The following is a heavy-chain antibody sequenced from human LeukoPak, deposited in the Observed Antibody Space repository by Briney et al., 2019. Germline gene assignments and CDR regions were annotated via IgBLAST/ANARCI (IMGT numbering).Heavy chain of an antibody. CDR1: GFIFSNYA. CDR2: ISSSGSLI. CDR3: AREMGYYDSSGYYY. V-gene: IGHV3-48*03. J-gene: IGHJ4*02. D-gene: IGHD3-22*01. Sequence: GGSLRLSCAASGFIFSNYAIHWVRQAPGKGLEWVSYISSSGSLIYYADSVKGRFTISRDNAKNSLYLQMNSLRAEDTAVYYCAREMGYYDSSGYYYWGQGTLVTVSS.